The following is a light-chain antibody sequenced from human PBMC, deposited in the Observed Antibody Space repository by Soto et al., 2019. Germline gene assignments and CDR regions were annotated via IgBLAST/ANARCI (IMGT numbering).Light chain of an antibody. Sequence: DIQMTQSPSSLSASVGDRVTITCRASQSISSYLNWYQQKPGKAPKLLIYAASSLQSGVPSRFSGSGSGTDFTLTIISLQPEDFATYYCQQGFTFGPGTKVDIK. J-gene: IGKJ3*01. CDR2: AAS. V-gene: IGKV1-39*01. CDR1: QSISSY. CDR3: QQGFT.